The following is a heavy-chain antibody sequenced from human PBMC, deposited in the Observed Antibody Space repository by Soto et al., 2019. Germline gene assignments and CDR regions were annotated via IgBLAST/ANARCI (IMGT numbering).Heavy chain of an antibody. J-gene: IGHJ4*02. CDR2: IIPIFGTA. CDR1: GGTFSSYA. V-gene: IGHV1-69*13. CDR3: ATGEGRGYSYGTKYYFDY. D-gene: IGHD5-18*01. Sequence: ASVKVSCKASGGTFSSYAISWVRQAPGQGLYWMGGIIPIFGTANYAQKFQGRVTITADESTSTAYMELSSLRSEDTAVYYCATGEGRGYSYGTKYYFDYWGQGTLVTVSS.